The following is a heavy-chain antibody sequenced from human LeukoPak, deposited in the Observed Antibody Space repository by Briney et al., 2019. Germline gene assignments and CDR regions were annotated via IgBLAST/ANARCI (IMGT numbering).Heavy chain of an antibody. CDR1: GFTFSSYA. CDR2: ISYDGSNK. V-gene: IGHV3-30*04. J-gene: IGHJ6*03. CDR3: ASSLSELRYFDWLPSGYYMDV. D-gene: IGHD3-9*01. Sequence: GRSLRLSCAASGFTFSSYAMHWVRQAPGKGLEWVAVISYDGSNKYYADSVKGRLTISRDNSKNTLYLQMNSLRAEDTAVYYCASSLSELRYFDWLPSGYYMDVWGKGTTVTISS.